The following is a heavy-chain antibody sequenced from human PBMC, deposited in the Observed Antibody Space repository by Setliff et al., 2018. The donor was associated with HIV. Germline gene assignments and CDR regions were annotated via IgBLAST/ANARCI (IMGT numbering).Heavy chain of an antibody. CDR1: GGTFTNSA. V-gene: IGHV1-69*10. D-gene: IGHD7-27*01. CDR3: ARIPTGGAFDI. J-gene: IGHJ3*02. Sequence: GASVKVSCKASGGTFTNSAIGWVRQAPGQGLEWMGAIVPILGIANSAQKFQGRVTITTDESTNTAYMELSGLRSEDTAVYYCARIPTGGAFDIWGQGTVVTVSS. CDR2: IVPILGIA.